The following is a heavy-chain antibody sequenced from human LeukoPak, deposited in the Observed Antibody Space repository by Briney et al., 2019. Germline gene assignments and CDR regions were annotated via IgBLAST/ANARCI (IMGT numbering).Heavy chain of an antibody. J-gene: IGHJ4*02. CDR1: GFTFSSYA. D-gene: IGHD6-6*01. V-gene: IGHV3-30-3*01. Sequence: GGSLRLSCAASGFTFSSYAMHWVRQAPGKGLEWVAVISYDGSNKYYADSVKGRFTISRDNSKNTLYLRMNSLRAEDTAVYYCATRKGSSGYWGQGTLVTVSS. CDR2: ISYDGSNK. CDR3: ATRKGSSGY.